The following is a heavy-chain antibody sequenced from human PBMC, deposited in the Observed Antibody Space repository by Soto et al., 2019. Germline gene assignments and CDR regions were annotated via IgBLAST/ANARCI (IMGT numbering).Heavy chain of an antibody. CDR3: AAGYGSGSYSPNFDY. CDR2: INAGNGNT. J-gene: IGHJ4*02. V-gene: IGHV1-3*01. D-gene: IGHD3-10*01. CDR1: GYTFTSYA. Sequence: QVQLVQSGAEVKKPGASVKVSCKASGYTFTSYAMPWVRQAPGQRLEWMGWINAGNGNTKYSQKFQGRVTITRDTSASTAYMELSSLRSEDTAVYYCAAGYGSGSYSPNFDYWGQGTLVTVSS.